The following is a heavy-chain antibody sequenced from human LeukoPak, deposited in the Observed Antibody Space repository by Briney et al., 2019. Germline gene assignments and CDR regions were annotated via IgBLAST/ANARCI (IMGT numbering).Heavy chain of an antibody. Sequence: ASVKVSCKASGYTFTGYYMHWVRQAPGHGLEWMGSINPISGDTNYAQKFKGGVTMTRDTSISTAYMELSRLRSDDTAVYYCARGVDLYSNYFDYWGQGTPVTVSS. J-gene: IGHJ4*02. CDR3: ARGVDLYSNYFDY. D-gene: IGHD4-11*01. V-gene: IGHV1-2*02. CDR2: INPISGDT. CDR1: GYTFTGYY.